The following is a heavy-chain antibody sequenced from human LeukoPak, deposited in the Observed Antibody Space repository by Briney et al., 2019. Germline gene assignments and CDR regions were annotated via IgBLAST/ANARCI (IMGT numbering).Heavy chain of an antibody. CDR3: AKERGVAGTEN. CDR2: ISGSGAST. J-gene: IGHJ4*02. D-gene: IGHD6-19*01. V-gene: IGHV3-23*01. CDR1: GFTFSSYA. Sequence: GGSLRLSCAASGFTFSSYAMNWARQAPGKGLEWVSAISGSGASTYYADSVKGRFTISRDNSENTLYLQMNSLRAEDTAIYYCAKERGVAGTENWGQGTLVTVSS.